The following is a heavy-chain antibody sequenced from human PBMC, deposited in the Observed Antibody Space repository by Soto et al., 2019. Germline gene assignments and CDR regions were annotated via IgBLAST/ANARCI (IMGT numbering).Heavy chain of an antibody. CDR2: ISLYHHST. D-gene: IGHD2-21*02. Sequence: ASVKVSCRTSGYPFTDYFIHWVRQAPGQGLEWMGIISLYHHSTSYAQKFQGRLTVTADTSTTTVYMDLSSLTSEDSAVYWCARELYSCGGDCPYYMDYWGQGTLVTVSS. CDR3: ARELYSCGGDCPYYMDY. J-gene: IGHJ4*02. V-gene: IGHV1-46*01. CDR1: GYPFTDYF.